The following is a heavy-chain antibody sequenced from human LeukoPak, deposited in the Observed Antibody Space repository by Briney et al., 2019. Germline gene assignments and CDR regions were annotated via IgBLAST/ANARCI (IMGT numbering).Heavy chain of an antibody. Sequence: ASVKVSCKASGYTFTGYYMHWVRQAPGQGLEWMGWINPNSGGTNYAQKFKGRVTMTRDTSISTAYMELSRLRSDDTAVYYCARDRVPNSGSYYDYYYYYGMDVWGQGTTVTVSS. V-gene: IGHV1-2*02. D-gene: IGHD1-26*01. CDR1: GYTFTGYY. CDR3: ARDRVPNSGSYYDYYYYYGMDV. J-gene: IGHJ6*02. CDR2: INPNSGGT.